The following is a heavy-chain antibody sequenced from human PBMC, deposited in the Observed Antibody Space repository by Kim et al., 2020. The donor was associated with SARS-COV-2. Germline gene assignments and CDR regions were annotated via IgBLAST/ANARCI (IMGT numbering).Heavy chain of an antibody. V-gene: IGHV3-48*02. D-gene: IGHD6-13*01. J-gene: IGHJ4*02. Sequence: DSMQGPCTISRDTAKNSLYLQMNSLRDEDTAVYYCARERQYSSSWYKLDYWGQGTLVTVSS. CDR3: ARERQYSSSWYKLDY.